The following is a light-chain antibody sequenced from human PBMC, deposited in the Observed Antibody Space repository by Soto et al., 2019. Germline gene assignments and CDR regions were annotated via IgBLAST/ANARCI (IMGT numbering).Light chain of an antibody. V-gene: IGKV3-15*01. Sequence: EVVMRQSPATLPVSPGEGAPLSSRASQGIGDTLAWYQHKPGQTPRLLIYDTSTRATGVPARFSGSRSGTEFTLTINSLQSEDFAVYYCQRYNNWPLTFGGGTKVDIK. J-gene: IGKJ4*01. CDR3: QRYNNWPLT. CDR2: DTS. CDR1: QGIGDT.